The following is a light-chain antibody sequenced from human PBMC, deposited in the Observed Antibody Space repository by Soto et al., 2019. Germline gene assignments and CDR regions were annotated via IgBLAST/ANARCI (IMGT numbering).Light chain of an antibody. CDR2: GAS. CDR3: QQYVDSWT. CDR1: QSVNNNY. V-gene: IGKV3-20*01. J-gene: IGKJ1*01. Sequence: EILLTQSRGTLSLSPGERATLSFRASQSVNNNYLAWYQQKPGQPPRLLIYGASSRATGIPDRFSGSGSGTDFTLTISRLEPEDFAVYYCQQYVDSWTFGQGTKVDIK.